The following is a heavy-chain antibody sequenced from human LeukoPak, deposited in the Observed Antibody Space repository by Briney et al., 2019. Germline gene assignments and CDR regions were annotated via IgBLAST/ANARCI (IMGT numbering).Heavy chain of an antibody. J-gene: IGHJ6*02. CDR3: AREVEFGEPVDESYGMDV. CDR1: GFTVSSNY. CDR2: IYSGGST. D-gene: IGHD3-10*01. Sequence: GGSLRLSCAASGFTVSSNYMSWVRQAPGKGLEWVSVIYSGGSTYYADSVKGRFTISRDNSKNTLYLQMNSLRAEDTAVYYCAREVEFGEPVDESYGMDVWGQGTTVTVSS. V-gene: IGHV3-66*01.